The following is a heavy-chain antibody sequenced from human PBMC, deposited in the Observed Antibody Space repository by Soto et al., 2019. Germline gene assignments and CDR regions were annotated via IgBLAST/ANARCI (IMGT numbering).Heavy chain of an antibody. D-gene: IGHD6-13*01. CDR2: IYTSGST. CDR1: GGSISSYY. Sequence: ASETLSLTCTVSGGSISSYYWSWIRQPAGKGLEWIGRIYTSGSTNYNPSLKSRVTMSVDTSKNQFSRKLSSVTAADTAVYYCARDRLLGIAAAGTTFDPWGQGTLVTV. J-gene: IGHJ5*02. CDR3: ARDRLLGIAAAGTTFDP. V-gene: IGHV4-4*07.